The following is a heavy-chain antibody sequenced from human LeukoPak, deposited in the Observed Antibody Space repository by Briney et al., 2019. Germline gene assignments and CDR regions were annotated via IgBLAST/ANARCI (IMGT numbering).Heavy chain of an antibody. V-gene: IGHV4-39*01. J-gene: IGHJ4*02. Sequence: SETLSLTCTVSGGSISSSSYYWGWIRQPPGKGLEWIGSIYYSGSAYYNPSPKSRVTISVDTSKNQFSLKLSSVTAADTAVYYCASPSPHCSSTSCPNGGFFDYWGQGTLVTVSS. CDR1: GGSISSSSYY. CDR3: ASPSPHCSSTSCPNGGFFDY. CDR2: IYYSGSA. D-gene: IGHD2-2*01.